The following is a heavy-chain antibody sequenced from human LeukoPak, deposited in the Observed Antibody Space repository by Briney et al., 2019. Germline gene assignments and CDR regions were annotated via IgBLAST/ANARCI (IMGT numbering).Heavy chain of an antibody. Sequence: SETLSLTCTVSGGSISSSSYYWGWIRQPPGKGLEWIGSIYYSGSTYYNPSLKSRVTISVDTSKNQFSLKLSSVTAADTAVYYCASLGCSSTSCFVPWGQGTLVTVSS. CDR3: ASLGCSSTSCFVP. D-gene: IGHD2-2*01. CDR2: IYYSGST. CDR1: GGSISSSSYY. J-gene: IGHJ5*02. V-gene: IGHV4-39*01.